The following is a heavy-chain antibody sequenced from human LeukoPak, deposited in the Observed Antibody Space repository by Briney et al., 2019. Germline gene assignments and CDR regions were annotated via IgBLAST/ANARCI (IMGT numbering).Heavy chain of an antibody. CDR1: GFTFSSYW. V-gene: IGHV3-7*01. D-gene: IGHD6-13*01. J-gene: IGHJ6*02. Sequence: GGSLRLSCAASGFTFSSYWMSWVRQAPGKGLEWVANIKQDGSEKYYVDSAKGRFTISRDNAKNSLYLQMNSLRAEDTAVYYCARAIAAAYMDVWGQGTTVTVSS. CDR3: ARAIAAAYMDV. CDR2: IKQDGSEK.